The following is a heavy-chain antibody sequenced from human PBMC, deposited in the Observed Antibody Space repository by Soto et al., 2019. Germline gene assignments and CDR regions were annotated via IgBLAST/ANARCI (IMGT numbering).Heavy chain of an antibody. Sequence: SETLSLTCTVSGGSISSYYWSWIRQPPGKGLEWIGYIYYSGSTNYNPSLKSRVTISVDTSKNQFSLKLSSVTAAHTAVYYCARMEKYCSGGSRYSSYYGMDVWGKGTTVTVS. CDR2: IYYSGST. J-gene: IGHJ6*04. CDR1: GGSISSYY. D-gene: IGHD2-15*01. CDR3: ARMEKYCSGGSRYSSYYGMDV. V-gene: IGHV4-59*01.